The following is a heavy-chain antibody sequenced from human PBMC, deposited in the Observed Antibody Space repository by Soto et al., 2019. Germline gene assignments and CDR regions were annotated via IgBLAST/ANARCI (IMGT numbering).Heavy chain of an antibody. V-gene: IGHV1-18*04. J-gene: IGHJ4*02. CDR1: GYTFTSYG. D-gene: IGHD4-17*01. CDR2: ISAYNGNT. Sequence: ASVKVSCKASGYTFTSYGISWVRQAPGQGLEWMGWISAYNGNTNYAQKLQGRVTMTTDTSTSTAYTELRSLRSDDTAVYYCARDPPMTTAVFDYWGQGTLVTVSS. CDR3: ARDPPMTTAVFDY.